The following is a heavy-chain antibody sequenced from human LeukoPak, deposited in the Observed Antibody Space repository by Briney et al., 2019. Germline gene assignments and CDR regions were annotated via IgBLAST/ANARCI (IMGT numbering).Heavy chain of an antibody. D-gene: IGHD3-10*01. Sequence: SETLSLTCTVSGGSISSYYWSWIRQPPGKGLEWIGYIYYSGSTNYNPSLKSRVTISVDTSKNQFSLKLSSVTAADTAVYYCARAGSGYSFDYWGQGTLVTVSS. J-gene: IGHJ4*02. CDR2: IYYSGST. V-gene: IGHV4-59*01. CDR3: ARAGSGYSFDY. CDR1: GGSISSYY.